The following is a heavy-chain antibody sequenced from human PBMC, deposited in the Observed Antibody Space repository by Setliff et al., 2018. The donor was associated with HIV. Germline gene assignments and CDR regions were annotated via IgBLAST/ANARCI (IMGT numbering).Heavy chain of an antibody. CDR1: GHTFTNVD. CDR2: MNPNTGVS. CDR3: ARGKGVGGVVITGGLDV. Sequence: ASVKVSCKASGHTFTNVDIHWLRRATGQGLEWMGWMNPNTGVSGYALKFQARVTMTRDTSISTAYMEPSSLTSEDTAVYYCARGKGVGGVVITGGLDVWGKGTTVTAPQ. D-gene: IGHD3-10*01. V-gene: IGHV1-8*01. J-gene: IGHJ6*04.